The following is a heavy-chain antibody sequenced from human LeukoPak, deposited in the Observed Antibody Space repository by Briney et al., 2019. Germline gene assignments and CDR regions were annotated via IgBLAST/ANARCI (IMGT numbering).Heavy chain of an antibody. V-gene: IGHV4-38-2*01. CDR2: IYHSGST. J-gene: IGHJ5*02. CDR3: ARNTTEVVTAKWFDP. Sequence: SETLSLTCAVSGYSISSGDYWGWIRQPPGKGLQWIGSIYHSGSTHYNPSLKSRVTISVDTSKNQFSLKLSSVTAADTAVYYCARNTTEVVTAKWFDPWGQGTLVTVSS. D-gene: IGHD2-21*02. CDR1: GYSISSGDY.